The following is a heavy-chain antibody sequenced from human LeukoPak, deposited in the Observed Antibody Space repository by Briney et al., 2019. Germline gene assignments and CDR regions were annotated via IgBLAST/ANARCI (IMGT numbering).Heavy chain of an antibody. D-gene: IGHD6-13*01. J-gene: IGHJ4*02. CDR1: GFTFSSYA. CDR2: ISYDGSNK. V-gene: IGHV3-30*01. CDR3: ARSYSSSWWLFDY. Sequence: GGSLRFSCAASGFTFSSYAMHWVRQAPGKGLEWVAVISYDGSNKYYADSVKGRFTISRDNSKNTLYLQMNSLRAEDTAVYYCARSYSSSWWLFDYWGQGTLVTVSS.